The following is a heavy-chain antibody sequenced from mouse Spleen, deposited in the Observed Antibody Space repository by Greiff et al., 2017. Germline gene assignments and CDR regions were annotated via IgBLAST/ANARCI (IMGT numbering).Heavy chain of an antibody. CDR2: IHPNSGST. Sequence: QVQLQQPGAELVKPGASVKLSCKASGYTFTSYWMPWVKQRPGQGLEWIGMIHPNSGSTNYNEKFKSKATLTVDKSTSTAYMQLSSLTSEDSAVYYCARGGTWDAFDYWGQGTTLTVSS. CDR1: GYTFTSYW. J-gene: IGHJ2*01. V-gene: IGHV1-64*01. CDR3: ARGGTWDAFDY. D-gene: IGHD4-1*01.